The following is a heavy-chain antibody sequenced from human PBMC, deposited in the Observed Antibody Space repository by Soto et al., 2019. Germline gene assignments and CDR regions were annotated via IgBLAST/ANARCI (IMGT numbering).Heavy chain of an antibody. CDR1: GGSISSGGYS. Sequence: LSLTCAVSGGSISSGGYSWSWIRQPPGKGLEWIGYIYHSGSTYYNPSLKSRVTISVDRSKNQFSLKLSSVTAADTAVYYCARGGKTYYDSSGSLFDYWGQGTLVTVSS. D-gene: IGHD3-22*01. CDR2: IYHSGST. J-gene: IGHJ4*02. CDR3: ARGGKTYYDSSGSLFDY. V-gene: IGHV4-30-2*01.